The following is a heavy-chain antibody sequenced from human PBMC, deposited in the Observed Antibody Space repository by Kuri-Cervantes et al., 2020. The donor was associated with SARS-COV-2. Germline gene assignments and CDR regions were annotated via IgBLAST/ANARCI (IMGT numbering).Heavy chain of an antibody. CDR1: GGSISSSSYY. V-gene: IGHV4-39*01. CDR3: ARHDGGYFDY. Sequence: SETLSLTCTVSGGSISSSSYYWGWIRQPPGKGLEWIGSMYYSGSTYYNPSLKSRVTMSVDTSRNQFSLRLSSVTGADTAVYYCARHDGGYFDYWGQGTLVTVSS. J-gene: IGHJ4*02. D-gene: IGHD3-10*01. CDR2: MYYSGST.